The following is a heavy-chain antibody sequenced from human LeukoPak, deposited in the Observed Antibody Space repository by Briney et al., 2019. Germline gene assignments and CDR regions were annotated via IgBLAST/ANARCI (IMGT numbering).Heavy chain of an antibody. Sequence: ASVKVSCKASGYTFTGYYMHWVRQAPGQGLEWMGRINPNSGGTNYAQKFQGKVTMTRDTSISTAYMELSRLRSDDTAVYYCARGGVGYCSGGSCFQTLDPWGQGTLVTVSS. V-gene: IGHV1-2*06. CDR1: GYTFTGYY. CDR2: INPNSGGT. J-gene: IGHJ5*02. CDR3: ARGGVGYCSGGSCFQTLDP. D-gene: IGHD2-15*01.